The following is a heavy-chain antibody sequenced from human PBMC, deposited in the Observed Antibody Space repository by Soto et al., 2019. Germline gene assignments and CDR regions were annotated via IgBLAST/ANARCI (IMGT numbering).Heavy chain of an antibody. Sequence: PGGSLRLCCAASGFSCRSYAMHWVRQAPGKGLEWVAVISYDGSNKYYADSVKGRFTISRDHSKNTLYLQMNSLRAEDTAVYYCAREVIAVAATGWHYSSYGMDVWGPAPTVTVSS. CDR2: ISYDGSNK. CDR3: AREVIAVAATGWHYSSYGMDV. V-gene: IGHV3-30-3*01. CDR1: GFSCRSYA. D-gene: IGHD6-19*01. J-gene: IGHJ6*02.